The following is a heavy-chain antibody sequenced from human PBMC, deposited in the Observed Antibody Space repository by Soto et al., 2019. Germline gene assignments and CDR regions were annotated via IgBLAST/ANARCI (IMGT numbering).Heavy chain of an antibody. CDR3: AREGGYSGYSAYYGMDV. CDR1: GGTFSSYA. Sequence: QVQLVQSGAEVKKPGSSVKVSCKASGGTFSSYAISWVRQAPGQGLEWMGGIIPIFGTANYAQKFQGRVTITADESTSTAYMELSSLRSEDTAVYYCAREGGYSGYSAYYGMDVWGQGTTVTVSS. CDR2: IIPIFGTA. J-gene: IGHJ6*02. D-gene: IGHD5-12*01. V-gene: IGHV1-69*12.